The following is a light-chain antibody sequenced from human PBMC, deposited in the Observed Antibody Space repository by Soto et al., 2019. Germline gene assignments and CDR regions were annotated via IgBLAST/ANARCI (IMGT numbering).Light chain of an antibody. V-gene: IGKV1-5*01. Sequence: DIQMTQSPSTLSASVGDRVTITCRASQSISSWLAWYQQKPGKAPKLLIYDASRLESGVPSRFSGSGSGTEFTLTISGLQPDDFATYYCQQYNSYSWTVGQGTKVEIK. CDR2: DAS. CDR3: QQYNSYSWT. J-gene: IGKJ1*01. CDR1: QSISSW.